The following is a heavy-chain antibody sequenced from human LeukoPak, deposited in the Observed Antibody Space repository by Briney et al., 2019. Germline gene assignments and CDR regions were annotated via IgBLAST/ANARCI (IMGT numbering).Heavy chain of an antibody. V-gene: IGHV4-4*07. J-gene: IGHJ4*02. D-gene: IGHD2-15*01. CDR2: IHIGGST. CDR3: ARPNQNCTGVNCYSGHY. CDR1: GDSISSSH. Sequence: PSETLSLTCTVSGDSISSSHWSWIRQPAGKGLEWIGRIHIGGSTNYNPSLKSRVTLSIDTSKNQFSLKLPSVTAADKGVYYCARPNQNCTGVNCYSGHYWGQGTLVTVSS.